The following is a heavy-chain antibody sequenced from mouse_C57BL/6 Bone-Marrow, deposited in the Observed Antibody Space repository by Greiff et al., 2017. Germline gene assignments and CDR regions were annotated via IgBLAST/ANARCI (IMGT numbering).Heavy chain of an antibody. J-gene: IGHJ4*01. CDR2: IDPEDGET. V-gene: IGHV14-2*01. CDR1: GFNIKDYY. CDR3: ARWITTVVATDFYAMDY. D-gene: IGHD1-1*01. Sequence: EVQLQQSGAELVKPGASVKLSCTASGFNIKDYYMHWVKQRTEQGLEWIGRIDPEDGETKYAPKFQGKATITADTSSNTAYLQLSSLTSEETAVYYCARWITTVVATDFYAMDYWGQGTSVTVSS.